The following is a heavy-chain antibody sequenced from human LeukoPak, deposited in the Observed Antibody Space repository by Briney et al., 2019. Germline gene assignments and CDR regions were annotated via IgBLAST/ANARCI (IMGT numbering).Heavy chain of an antibody. CDR3: ARGNPAAGIVEYFQH. Sequence: SETLSLTCTVSGASISGSSHYFWGWIRQTPGKGLEWIGSIYYSGITYYTPSLKSRLTISVDTSRNQFSLKLSSVSAADTAVYYCARGNPAAGIVEYFQHWGQGTLVTVSS. V-gene: IGHV4-39*01. D-gene: IGHD6-13*01. J-gene: IGHJ1*01. CDR2: IYYSGIT. CDR1: GASISGSSHYF.